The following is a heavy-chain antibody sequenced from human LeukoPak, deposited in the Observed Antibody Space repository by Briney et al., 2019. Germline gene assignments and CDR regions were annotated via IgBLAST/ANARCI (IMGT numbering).Heavy chain of an antibody. J-gene: IGHJ4*02. CDR1: GGSISSYY. D-gene: IGHD5-18*01. Sequence: SETLSLTCTVSGGSISSYYWSWIRQPPGKGLEWIGYLYYSGSIIYNPSLKSRVTISLDTSKKQFSLNLTSVTAADAAVYYCARHMRGHSYGPFGSWGQGTLVTVSS. V-gene: IGHV4-59*08. CDR2: LYYSGSI. CDR3: ARHMRGHSYGPFGS.